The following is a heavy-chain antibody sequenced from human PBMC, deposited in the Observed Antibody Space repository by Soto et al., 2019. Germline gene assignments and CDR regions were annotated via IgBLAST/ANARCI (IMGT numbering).Heavy chain of an antibody. CDR1: GDSISDYY. Sequence: PSETLSLTCTVSGDSISDYYWSWIRHPPGKGLEWIGYIYHSGSTYYNPSLKSRVTISLDASKIQFSLKLNSVTAADTAMYYCARHDGITGTFDAFDIWGQGTMVTVSS. V-gene: IGHV4-59*01. CDR2: IYHSGST. D-gene: IGHD1-7*01. CDR3: ARHDGITGTFDAFDI. J-gene: IGHJ3*02.